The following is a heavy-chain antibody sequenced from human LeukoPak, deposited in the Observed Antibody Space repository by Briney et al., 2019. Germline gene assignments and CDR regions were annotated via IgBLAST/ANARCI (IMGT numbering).Heavy chain of an antibody. CDR3: ATAVVAASDWFDP. V-gene: IGHV3-7*01. D-gene: IGHD2-15*01. Sequence: GGSLRLSCAASGFTFSSYWMSWVRQAPGKGLEWVANIKQDGSEKYYVDSVKGRFTISRDNAKNSLYLQVNSLRAEDTAVYYCATAVVAASDWFDPWGQGTLVTVSS. CDR2: IKQDGSEK. CDR1: GFTFSSYW. J-gene: IGHJ5*02.